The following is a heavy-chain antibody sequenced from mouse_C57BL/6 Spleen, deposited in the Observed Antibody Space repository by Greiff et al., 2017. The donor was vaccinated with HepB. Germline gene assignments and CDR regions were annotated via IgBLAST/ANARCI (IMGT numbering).Heavy chain of an antibody. Sequence: EVKLMESGPELVKPGASVKISCKASGYSFTDYNMNWVKQSNGKSLEWIGVINPNYGTTSYNQKFKGKATLTVDQSSSTAYMQLNSLTSEDSAVYYCARERDGYSLAMDYWGQGTSVTVSS. D-gene: IGHD2-3*01. CDR1: GYSFTDYN. CDR2: INPNYGTT. CDR3: ARERDGYSLAMDY. V-gene: IGHV1-39*01. J-gene: IGHJ4*01.